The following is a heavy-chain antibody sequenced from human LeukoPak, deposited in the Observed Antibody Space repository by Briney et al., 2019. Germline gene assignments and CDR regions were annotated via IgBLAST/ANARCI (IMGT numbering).Heavy chain of an antibody. CDR2: ISSDGVNK. V-gene: IGHV3-30*03. J-gene: IGHJ4*02. CDR3: ARAFDY. Sequence: GGSLRLSCAASGFTFSSYGMHWVRQAPGKGLEWVAVISSDGVNKYSADSVKGRFTISRDNAKNSLYLQMNSLRDEDTAVYYCARAFDYWGQGTLVAVAS. CDR1: GFTFSSYG.